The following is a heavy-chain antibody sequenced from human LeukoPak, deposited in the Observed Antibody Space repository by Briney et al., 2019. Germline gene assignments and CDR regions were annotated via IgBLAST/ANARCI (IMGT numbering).Heavy chain of an antibody. D-gene: IGHD2/OR15-2a*01. J-gene: IGHJ4*02. CDR2: IGPHSTFT. Sequence: ASVKVSCKSSGFTFTDHYIHWGRQGPGQGLGWMGYIGPHSTFTSSPQEFQGRVTMTRDASMSTAYMELTRLTSDDTAVYYCVREGEGPLSKDFDYWGQGTLVTVSS. CDR3: VREGEGPLSKDFDY. CDR1: GFTFTDHY. V-gene: IGHV1-2*02.